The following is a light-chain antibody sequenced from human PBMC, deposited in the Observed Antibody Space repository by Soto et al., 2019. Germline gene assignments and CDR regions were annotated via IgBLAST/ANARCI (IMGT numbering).Light chain of an antibody. CDR3: QQYGSSPRT. CDR1: QSVSSNY. V-gene: IGKV3-20*01. CDR2: GAS. Sequence: ENVLTQSPGTLSLSPGERVTLSCRASQSVSSNYLAWYQQKPGQAPRLLIYGASVRATGIPDRFSGSGSGTDFTLTISRLEPEDFAVYYCQQYGSSPRTFGQGTKLEIK. J-gene: IGKJ2*01.